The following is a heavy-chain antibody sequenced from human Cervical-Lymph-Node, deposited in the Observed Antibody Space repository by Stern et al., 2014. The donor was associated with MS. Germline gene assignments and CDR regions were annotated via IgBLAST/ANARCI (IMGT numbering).Heavy chain of an antibody. CDR2: INPDGGST. J-gene: IGHJ4*02. D-gene: IGHD5-12*01. CDR3: ASAGSYSAFDT. V-gene: IGHV1-46*03. Sequence: QVQLVESGAEVKKPGASVKVSCKASGYTFTDYYVHWVRQAPGQGLEWMGIINPDGGSTTYAQTFQARVTMTSDTSTRTVYMDLSSLRSQDTAVYYCASAGSYSAFDTWGQGTLVTVSS. CDR1: GYTFTDYY.